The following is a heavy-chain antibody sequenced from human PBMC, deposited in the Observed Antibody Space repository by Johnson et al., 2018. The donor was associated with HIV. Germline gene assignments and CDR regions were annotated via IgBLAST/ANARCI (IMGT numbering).Heavy chain of an antibody. CDR1: GFTFSSYA. Sequence: EQLVESGGGLVQPGGSLRLSCAASGFTFSSYAMSWVRQAPGKGLEWVSAISGSGGSTYYADSVKGRFTISRDNSKNTLYLQMNSLRAEDTAVYYCARDSFIAVTLSDAFDIWGQGTVVTVSS. CDR2: ISGSGGST. V-gene: IGHV3-23*04. CDR3: ARDSFIAVTLSDAFDI. J-gene: IGHJ3*02. D-gene: IGHD6-19*01.